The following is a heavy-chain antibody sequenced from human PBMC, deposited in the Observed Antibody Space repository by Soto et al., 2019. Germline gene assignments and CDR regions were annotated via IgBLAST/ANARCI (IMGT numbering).Heavy chain of an antibody. Sequence: EVQLVESGGGLLQPGRSLRLSCAASGFTFDDYAMHWVRRVSGKGLEWVSSISWNSNIIGYADSVKGRFTISRDNAKNSLYLQMNSLRPEDTALYYCAKGGPDGFCSGGRCYFDYWGQGTLVTVSS. D-gene: IGHD2-15*01. CDR2: ISWNSNII. CDR1: GFTFDDYA. V-gene: IGHV3-9*01. CDR3: AKGGPDGFCSGGRCYFDY. J-gene: IGHJ4*02.